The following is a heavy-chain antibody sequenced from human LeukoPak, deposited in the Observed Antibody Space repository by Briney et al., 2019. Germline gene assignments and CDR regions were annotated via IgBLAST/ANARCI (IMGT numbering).Heavy chain of an antibody. CDR1: GFTFRSYE. V-gene: IGHV3-48*03. CDR3: ARLQYSGTYYYFDY. D-gene: IGHD1-26*01. CDR2: ISDSGSTI. J-gene: IGHJ4*02. Sequence: GGSLRLSCAASGFTFRSYEMNWVRQAPGKGLEWVSQISDSGSTIHYADSVKGRFTISRDNAKNSLYLQMNSLRAEDTAVYYCARLQYSGTYYYFDYWGQGALVTVSS.